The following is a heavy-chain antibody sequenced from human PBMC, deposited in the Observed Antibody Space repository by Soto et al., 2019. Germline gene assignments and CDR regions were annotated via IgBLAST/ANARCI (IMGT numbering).Heavy chain of an antibody. CDR3: AVDSSGWTDYGMDV. V-gene: IGHV4-39*01. CDR1: GGSISSSSYY. J-gene: IGHJ6*02. CDR2: IYYSGST. D-gene: IGHD3-22*01. Sequence: SETLSLTCPVSGGSISSSSYYWGWIRQPPGKGLEWIGSIYYSGSTYYNPSLKSRVTISVDTSKNQFSLKLSSVTAADTAVYYCAVDSSGWTDYGMDVWGQGTTVT.